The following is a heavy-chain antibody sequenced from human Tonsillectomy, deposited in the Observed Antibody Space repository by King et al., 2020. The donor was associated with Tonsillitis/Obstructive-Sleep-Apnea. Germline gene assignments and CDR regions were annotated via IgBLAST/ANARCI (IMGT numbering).Heavy chain of an antibody. J-gene: IGHJ6*03. D-gene: IGHD3-3*01. V-gene: IGHV4-34*01. Sequence: VQLQQWGAGLLKPSETLSLTCAVYGGSFSCYYWSWIRQPPGKGLEWFGEINHSGSSNYNPSLKSRVTISVDTSKNQFSLKLSSVTAADTAVYYCARAPQTRSYMDVWGKGTTVTVSS. CDR1: GGSFSCYY. CDR3: ARAPQTRSYMDV. CDR2: INHSGSS.